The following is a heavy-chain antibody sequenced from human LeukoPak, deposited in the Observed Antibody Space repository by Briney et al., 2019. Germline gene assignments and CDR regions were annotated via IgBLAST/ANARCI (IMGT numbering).Heavy chain of an antibody. CDR1: GYSITSYW. V-gene: IGHV5-51*01. J-gene: IGHJ5*02. Sequence: GESLKISCKGSGYSITSYWIGWVRQMPGKGLEWMGIIYPGDSDTRYSPSFQGQVTISADKSISTAYLQWSSLKASDTAMYYCALITMVRGIWFDPWGQGTLVTVSS. D-gene: IGHD3-10*01. CDR3: ALITMVRGIWFDP. CDR2: IYPGDSDT.